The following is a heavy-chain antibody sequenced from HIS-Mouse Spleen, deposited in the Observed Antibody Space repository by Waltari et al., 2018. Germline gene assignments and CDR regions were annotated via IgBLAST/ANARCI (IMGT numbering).Heavy chain of an antibody. D-gene: IGHD5-12*01. V-gene: IGHV4-38-2*02. CDR3: ASLTKSGYSGYETDYFDY. CDR1: GYSISSGYY. CDR2: IFHSGST. J-gene: IGHJ4*02. Sequence: QVQLQESGPGLVKPSETLSLTCTVSGYSISSGYYWGWIRPPPGKGLEWIGSIFHSGSTYYNPSLKSRVTISVDTSKNQFSLKLSSVTAADTAVYYCASLTKSGYSGYETDYFDYWGQGTLVTVSS.